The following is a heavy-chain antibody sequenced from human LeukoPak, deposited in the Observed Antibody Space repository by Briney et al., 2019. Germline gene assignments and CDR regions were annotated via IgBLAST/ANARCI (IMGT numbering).Heavy chain of an antibody. D-gene: IGHD3-10*01. Sequence: GGSLRLSCAASGFTFSSYEMDWVRQAPGKGLEWVSYISSSGSTIYYADSVKGRFTISRDNAKNSLYLQMNSLRAEDTAVYYCARGVMVRGVTFDYWGQGTLVTVSS. CDR3: ARGVMVRGVTFDY. CDR2: ISSSGSTI. CDR1: GFTFSSYE. J-gene: IGHJ4*02. V-gene: IGHV3-48*03.